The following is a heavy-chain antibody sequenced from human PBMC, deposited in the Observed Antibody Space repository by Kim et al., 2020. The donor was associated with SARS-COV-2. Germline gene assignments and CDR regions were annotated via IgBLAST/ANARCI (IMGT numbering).Heavy chain of an antibody. J-gene: IGHJ4*02. CDR3: SKRELAAFDH. Sequence: GGSLRLSCAASGFTFSSYAINWVRQAPGKGLEWVSGLSGSGTITYYADSVKGRFTISRDNSKNTLYLHMNNLRVDDTALYYCSKRELAAFDHWGQGTLVTVSS. CDR2: LSGSGTIT. D-gene: IGHD1-1*01. V-gene: IGHV3-23*01. CDR1: GFTFSSYA.